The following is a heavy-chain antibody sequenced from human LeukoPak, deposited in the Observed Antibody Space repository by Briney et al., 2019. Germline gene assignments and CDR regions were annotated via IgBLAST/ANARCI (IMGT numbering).Heavy chain of an antibody. CDR3: ARAVGSGSFQTYYYYMDV. D-gene: IGHD3-10*01. J-gene: IGHJ6*03. Sequence: SETLSLTCAVYGGSFSGYYWSWIRQPPGKGLEWIGEINHSGSTNHNPSLKSRVTMSVDTSKNQFSLKLSSVTAADTAVYYCARAVGSGSFQTYYYYMDVWGKGTTVTISS. CDR2: INHSGST. CDR1: GGSFSGYY. V-gene: IGHV4-34*01.